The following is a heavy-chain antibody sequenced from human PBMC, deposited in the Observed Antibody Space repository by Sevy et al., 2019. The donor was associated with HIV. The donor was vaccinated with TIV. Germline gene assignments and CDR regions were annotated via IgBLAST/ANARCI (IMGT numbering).Heavy chain of an antibody. V-gene: IGHV3-21*01. Sequence: LSITCAASGFTFSSYAMNWVRQAPGKGLEWVSSINAISSNIYYADSVKGRFTISRDNAENSLYLQMNSVRAEDTAVYYCARDLFSGGNAVYGYWGQGTLVTVSS. CDR3: ARDLFSGGNAVYGY. CDR2: INAISSNI. D-gene: IGHD2-15*01. CDR1: GFTFSSYA. J-gene: IGHJ4*02.